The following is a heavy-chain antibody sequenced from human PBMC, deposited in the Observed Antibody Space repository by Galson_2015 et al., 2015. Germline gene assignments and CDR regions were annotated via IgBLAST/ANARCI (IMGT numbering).Heavy chain of an antibody. CDR1: GFTFNTYA. Sequence: SLRLSCAASGFTFNTYAMNWVRQAPGKGLEWVSSISSSGGSTYYADSVKGRFTISRDNSKNTLYLQMNSLRAEDTAVHYCAKRLLPYGGSPNYFDYWGQGTLVTVSS. V-gene: IGHV3-23*01. J-gene: IGHJ4*02. CDR2: ISSSGGST. D-gene: IGHD2-15*01. CDR3: AKRLLPYGGSPNYFDY.